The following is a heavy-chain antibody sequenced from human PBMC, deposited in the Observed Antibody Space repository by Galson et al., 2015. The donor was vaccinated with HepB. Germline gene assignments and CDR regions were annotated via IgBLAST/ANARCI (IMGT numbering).Heavy chain of an antibody. D-gene: IGHD1-26*01. Sequence: SLRLSCAASGFTFSSYWMHWVRQAPGKGLVWVSRINSDGSSTSYADSVKGRFTISRDNAKNTLYLQMNSLRAEDTAVYYCARAVTGGRGGYFDYWGQGTLVTVSS. CDR1: GFTFSSYW. CDR3: ARAVTGGRGGYFDY. CDR2: INSDGSST. J-gene: IGHJ4*02. V-gene: IGHV3-74*01.